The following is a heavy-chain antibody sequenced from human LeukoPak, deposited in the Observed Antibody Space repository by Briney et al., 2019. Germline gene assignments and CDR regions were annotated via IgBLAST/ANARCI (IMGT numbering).Heavy chain of an antibody. Sequence: SVKVSCRASGGTFSSYAISWVRQAPGQGLEWMGRIIPILGIANYAQKFQGRVTITADKSTSTAYMELSSLRSEDTAVYYCAAEGTGSYSLYMGAFDIWGQGTMVTVSS. CDR1: GGTFSSYA. CDR3: AAEGTGSYSLYMGAFDI. J-gene: IGHJ3*02. D-gene: IGHD1-26*01. V-gene: IGHV1-69*04. CDR2: IIPILGIA.